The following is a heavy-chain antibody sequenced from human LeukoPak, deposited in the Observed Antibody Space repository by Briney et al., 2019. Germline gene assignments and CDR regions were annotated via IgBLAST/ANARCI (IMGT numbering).Heavy chain of an antibody. Sequence: GGSLRLSCAASGFTFSGYEMNWVRQAPGKGLEWVSYISSSGSTIYYADSVKGRFTISRDNAKNSLYLQMSSLRAEDTAVYYCARVGAAHYDSSGHFDYWGQGTLVTVSS. D-gene: IGHD3-22*01. V-gene: IGHV3-48*03. CDR3: ARVGAAHYDSSGHFDY. CDR2: ISSSGSTI. J-gene: IGHJ4*02. CDR1: GFTFSGYE.